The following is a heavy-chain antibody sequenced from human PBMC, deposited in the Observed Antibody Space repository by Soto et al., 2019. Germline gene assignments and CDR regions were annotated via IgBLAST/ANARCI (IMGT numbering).Heavy chain of an antibody. CDR3: ASRPYYYDSSGYPHHSLYFDL. Sequence: QVQLQESGPGLAKPSQTLSLTCIVSGGSISSPGYYWSWIRQHPGKGLEWIGYIYYSGSTYYNPSLKSRVSISLDTSKNQLTLKLSSVTAADTAVHYCASRPYYYDSSGYPHHSLYFDLWGRGTLVTVSS. D-gene: IGHD3-22*01. CDR2: IYYSGST. CDR1: GGSISSPGYY. V-gene: IGHV4-31*03. J-gene: IGHJ2*01.